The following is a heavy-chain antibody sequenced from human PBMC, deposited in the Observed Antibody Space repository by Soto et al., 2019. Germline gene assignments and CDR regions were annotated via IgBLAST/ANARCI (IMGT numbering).Heavy chain of an antibody. CDR2: MNPNSGNT. J-gene: IGHJ6*02. V-gene: IGHV1-8*01. CDR1: GYTLTSYH. CDR3: ARDPYGVRYYYYYGMDV. Sequence: GASLKVSCKPSGYTLTSYHINCGRQATGQRLEWMGWMNPNSGNTGYAQKFQGRVTMTRNTSISTAYMELSSLRSEDTAVYYCARDPYGVRYYYYYGMDVWGQGTTVTVSS. D-gene: IGHD4-17*01.